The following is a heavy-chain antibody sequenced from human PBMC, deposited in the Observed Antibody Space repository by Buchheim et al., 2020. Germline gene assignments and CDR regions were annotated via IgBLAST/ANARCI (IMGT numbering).Heavy chain of an antibody. CDR2: ISSSGSTI. CDR3: ASDSSSSKKIKNYYYYGMDV. CDR1: GFTFSSYE. Sequence: EVQLVESGGGLVQPGGSLRLSCAASGFTFSSYEMNWVRQAPGKGLEWVSYISSSGSTIYYADSVKGRFTISRDNAKNSLYLQMNSLRAEDTAVYYCASDSSSSKKIKNYYYYGMDVWGQGTT. J-gene: IGHJ6*02. V-gene: IGHV3-48*03. D-gene: IGHD6-6*01.